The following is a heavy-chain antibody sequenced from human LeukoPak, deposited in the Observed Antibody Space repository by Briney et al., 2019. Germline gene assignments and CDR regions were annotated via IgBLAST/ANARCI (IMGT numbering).Heavy chain of an antibody. D-gene: IGHD2-21*02. Sequence: GRSLRLSCAASAFTFSSYGMHWVRQAPGKGLEWVALISYDGSDKDYAKSLKGRFTISRDTSKNTLYLQMNSLRAEDTAVYYCAKDMSGGDCPDYWGQGTLVTVSS. V-gene: IGHV3-30*18. J-gene: IGHJ4*02. CDR3: AKDMSGGDCPDY. CDR1: AFTFSSYG. CDR2: ISYDGSDK.